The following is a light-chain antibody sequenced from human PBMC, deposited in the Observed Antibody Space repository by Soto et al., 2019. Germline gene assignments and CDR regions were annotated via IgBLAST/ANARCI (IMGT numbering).Light chain of an antibody. CDR1: QSISSW. CDR3: QHSLNTPIT. CDR2: DAS. Sequence: IQMTHSPSTLSASVGDRVTITCRASQSISSWLAWYQQKPGKAPKLLIYDASCLESGVPSRFSGSGSGTDFTLTISSLQPEDFATYYCQHSLNTPITFGQGTRLEI. V-gene: IGKV1-5*01. J-gene: IGKJ5*01.